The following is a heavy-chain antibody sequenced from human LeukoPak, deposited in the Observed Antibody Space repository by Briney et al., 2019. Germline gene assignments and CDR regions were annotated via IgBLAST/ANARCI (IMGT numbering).Heavy chain of an antibody. Sequence: SETLSLTCSVSGGPISSGSDYWSWSPRPAGKGPEWLGRIYTSGSTNYNPSLKSRVTISEDTSKNQLSLTLSSVTAADTAGYYCAGAVARNWFDPWGQGILVTVSS. V-gene: IGHV4-61*02. D-gene: IGHD6-19*01. CDR3: AGAVARNWFDP. CDR2: IYTSGST. CDR1: GGPISSGSDY. J-gene: IGHJ5*02.